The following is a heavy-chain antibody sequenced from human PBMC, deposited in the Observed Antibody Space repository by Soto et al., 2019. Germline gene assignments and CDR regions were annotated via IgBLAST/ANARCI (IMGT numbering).Heavy chain of an antibody. D-gene: IGHD5-18*01. CDR1: GFTFTRYG. Sequence: QAHLVESGGGVVQPGRSLRLSCAASGFTFTRYGMHWVRQAPGTRLEWVAVISYDGGLQHYADSVKGRFTISRDNSKNMVLLQMNSLRAEATAVYYCVSDRGYGHASVPYSWGQGTLVSVSS. CDR2: ISYDGGLQ. CDR3: VSDRGYGHASVPYS. V-gene: IGHV3-30*03. J-gene: IGHJ4*02.